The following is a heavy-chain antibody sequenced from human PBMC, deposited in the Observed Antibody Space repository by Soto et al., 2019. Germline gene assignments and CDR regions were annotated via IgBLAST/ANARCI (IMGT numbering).Heavy chain of an antibody. Sequence: EVQLVESGGGLVKPGGSLRLSCAASGFTFSSYSMNWVRQAPGRGLEWVSPISSSSSYIYYADSVKGRFTISRDNAKNSLYLQMNSLRAEDTAVYYCARAPYYYESSAYLGYWGQGTLVTVSS. CDR1: GFTFSSYS. CDR3: ARAPYYYESSAYLGY. CDR2: ISSSSSYI. D-gene: IGHD3-22*01. V-gene: IGHV3-21*01. J-gene: IGHJ4*02.